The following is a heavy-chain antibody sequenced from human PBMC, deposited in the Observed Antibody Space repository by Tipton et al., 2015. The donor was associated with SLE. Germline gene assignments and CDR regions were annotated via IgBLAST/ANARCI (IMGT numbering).Heavy chain of an antibody. J-gene: IGHJ3*02. V-gene: IGHV4-34*01. Sequence: TLSLTCAVYGGSFIGYYWSRIRQPPGKGLEWIGEINHSGSTNYNPSLKSRVTISVDTSKNQFSLKLSSVTAADTAVYYCAGVAGAAELLNAFDIWGQGTMVTVSS. D-gene: IGHD1-26*01. CDR3: AGVAGAAELLNAFDI. CDR2: INHSGST. CDR1: GGSFIGYY.